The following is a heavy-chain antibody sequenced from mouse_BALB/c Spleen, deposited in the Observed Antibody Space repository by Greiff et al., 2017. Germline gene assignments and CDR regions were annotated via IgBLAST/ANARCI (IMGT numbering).Heavy chain of an antibody. CDR3: ARDYYGSSRYWYFDV. V-gene: IGHV5-6-5*01. CDR1: GFTFSSYA. J-gene: IGHJ1*01. D-gene: IGHD1-1*01. CDR2: IGSGGST. Sequence: EVMLVESGGGLVKPGGSLKLSCAASGFTFSSYAMSWVRQTPEKRLEWVASIGSGGSTYYPDSVKGRFTISRDNARNILYLQMSSLRSEDTAMYYCARDYYGSSRYWYFDVWGAGTTVTVSS.